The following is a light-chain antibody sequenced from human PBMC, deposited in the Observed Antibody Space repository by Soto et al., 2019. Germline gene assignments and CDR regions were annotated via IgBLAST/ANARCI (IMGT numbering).Light chain of an antibody. CDR2: KVS. CDR1: QSILYSDVATY. Sequence: DTVMTQSPLSLSVPLGQSASISCRSRQSILYSDVATYLNWYNQRPGQSPRRLIHKVSQRDSGVPDRISGSGSGTEFTLESSRVEAEDLCVYYSLQATNWPWTFGQGTKVDI. J-gene: IGKJ1*01. V-gene: IGKV2-30*01. CDR3: LQATNWPWT.